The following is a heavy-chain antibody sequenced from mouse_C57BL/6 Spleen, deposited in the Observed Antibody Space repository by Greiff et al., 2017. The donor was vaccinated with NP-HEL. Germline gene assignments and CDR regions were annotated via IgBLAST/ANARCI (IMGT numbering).Heavy chain of an antibody. CDR3: ARRHYYYGSSPWFAY. CDR1: GYTFTDYY. Sequence: VQLQQSGPELVKPGASVKISCKASGYTFTDYYMNWVKQSHGKSLEWIGDINPNNGGTSYNQKFKGKATLTVDKSSSTAYMELRSLTSEDSAVYYCARRHYYYGSSPWFAYWGQGTLVTVSA. D-gene: IGHD1-1*01. CDR2: INPNNGGT. V-gene: IGHV1-26*01. J-gene: IGHJ3*01.